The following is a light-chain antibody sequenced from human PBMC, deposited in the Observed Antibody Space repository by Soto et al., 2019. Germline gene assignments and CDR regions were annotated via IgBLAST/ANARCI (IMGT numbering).Light chain of an antibody. CDR3: QEGSSKPTWR. J-gene: IGKJ1*01. V-gene: IGKV1-6*01. Sequence: IQMARMRSALAKSVGDSGTIVCRASQDIRSDLGWYQQRPGKAPNLLIYATSNLQSGVPSRFSGSGSGTELTVTSSRSQPSDCAAHHSQEGSSKPTWRFAQGTKVDIK. CDR2: ATS. CDR1: QDIRSD.